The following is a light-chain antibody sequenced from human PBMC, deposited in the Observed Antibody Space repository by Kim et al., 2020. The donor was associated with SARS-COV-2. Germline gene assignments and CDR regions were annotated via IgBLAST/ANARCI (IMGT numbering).Light chain of an antibody. CDR3: CSYAGRSFI. Sequence: PEQSITISCTGTSSDVGSYNLVSWYQQHPVKAPKIIIYEVNKPPSGVSDRVSGSKSGNTASLTISGLQAEDEADYFCCSYAGRSFIFGGGTQLTVL. V-gene: IGLV2-23*02. CDR1: SSDVGSYNL. CDR2: EVN. J-gene: IGLJ2*01.